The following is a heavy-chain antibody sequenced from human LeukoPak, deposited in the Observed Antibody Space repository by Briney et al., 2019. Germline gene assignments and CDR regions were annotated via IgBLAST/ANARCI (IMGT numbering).Heavy chain of an antibody. D-gene: IGHD2-21*02. Sequence: GWSLRLSCVASGCTFSNAWMNWVRQAPGKGLEWVGRIKSKTDGGTTDYAAPVKGRITISRDDSTNTLHLQMNSLKTEDTAVYYCTTSLAGAVTAVYPFDNWGQGTLVTVSS. CDR3: TTSLAGAVTAVYPFDN. V-gene: IGHV3-15*01. J-gene: IGHJ4*02. CDR1: GCTFSNAW. CDR2: IKSKTDGGTT.